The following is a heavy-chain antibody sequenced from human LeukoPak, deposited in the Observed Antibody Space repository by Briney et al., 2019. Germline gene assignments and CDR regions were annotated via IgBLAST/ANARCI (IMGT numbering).Heavy chain of an antibody. CDR1: GFTFSSYA. J-gene: IGHJ4*02. CDR2: ISYDGSNK. CDR3: ARVTRYYDSSALGYYFDH. D-gene: IGHD3-22*01. V-gene: IGHV3-30-3*01. Sequence: GRSLRLSCAASGFTFSSYAMHWVRQAPGKGLEWVAVISYDGSNKYYADSVKGRFTISRDNSKNTLYLQMNSLRAEDTAVYYCARVTRYYDSSALGYYFDHWGQGTLVTVSS.